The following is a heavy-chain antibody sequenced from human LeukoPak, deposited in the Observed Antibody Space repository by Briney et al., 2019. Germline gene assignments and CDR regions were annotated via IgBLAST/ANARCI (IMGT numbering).Heavy chain of an antibody. D-gene: IGHD6-19*01. CDR2: IYTSGST. Sequence: SETLSLTCTVSGGSISSYYWSWIRQPAGKGLEWIGRIYTSGSTNYNPSLKSRVTMSVDTSKNQFSLKLSSVTAADTAVYYCARHRPGYSSGWYDSWGQGTLVTVSS. CDR3: ARHRPGYSSGWYDS. CDR1: GGSISSYY. J-gene: IGHJ5*01. V-gene: IGHV4-4*07.